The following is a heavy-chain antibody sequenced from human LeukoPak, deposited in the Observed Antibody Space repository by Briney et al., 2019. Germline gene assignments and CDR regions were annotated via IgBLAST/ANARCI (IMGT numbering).Heavy chain of an antibody. Sequence: SETLSLTCTVSGGSISSGSHYWSWIRRPAGKGLEWTGRIYSSGNTNYNPSLKSRVTISLDTSKNQFSLNLSSVTAADTAVYYCAGEVGGSWFDPWGLGTLVTVSS. J-gene: IGHJ5*02. V-gene: IGHV4-61*02. CDR1: GGSISSGSHY. CDR3: AGEVGGSWFDP. D-gene: IGHD1-26*01. CDR2: IYSSGNT.